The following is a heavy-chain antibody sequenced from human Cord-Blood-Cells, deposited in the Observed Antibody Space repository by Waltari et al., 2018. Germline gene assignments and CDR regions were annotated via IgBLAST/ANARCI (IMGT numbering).Heavy chain of an antibody. CDR3: ARGGRFGEDFDY. CDR1: GFTVSSNY. D-gene: IGHD3-10*01. J-gene: IGHJ4*02. Sequence: EVQLVESGGGLIQPGGSLRLSCAASGFTVSSNYMSWVCQAPGKGLEGGSVIYSGGSTYYADSVMGRFTISRDNSKNTLYLQMTSLRAGDTAVYYCARGGRFGEDFDYWGQGTLVTVSA. V-gene: IGHV3-53*01. CDR2: IYSGGST.